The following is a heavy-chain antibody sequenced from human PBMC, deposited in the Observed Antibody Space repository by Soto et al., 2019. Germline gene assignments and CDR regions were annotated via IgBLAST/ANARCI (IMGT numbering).Heavy chain of an antibody. J-gene: IGHJ6*02. D-gene: IGHD2-8*01. Sequence: GXAVKVSCNASGYRVTDYHIHWVRQAPGQGLEWLGRINPKSGGTSTAQKFQGWVTMTTDTSISTASMELTRLTSDDTAIYYCARGDSTDCSNGVCYFFYNHDMDVWGQGTTVTVSS. V-gene: IGHV1-2*04. CDR3: ARGDSTDCSNGVCYFFYNHDMDV. CDR2: INPKSGGT. CDR1: GYRVTDYH.